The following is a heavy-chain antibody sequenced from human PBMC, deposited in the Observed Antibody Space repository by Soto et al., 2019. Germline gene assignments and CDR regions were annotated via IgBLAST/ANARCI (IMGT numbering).Heavy chain of an antibody. CDR2: IYYSGNT. CDR3: SRYPVVVVPAANYGSDV. Sequence: QVQLQESGPGLVKPSQTLSLTCSVSGVSVSSDIYYWSWIRHHPGKGLAWIGYIYYSGNTYYNPSLGGRVTISLDTSKTHFSLRLRSVTPADTAVYYCSRYPVVVVPAANYGSDVWGQGTTVTVSS. J-gene: IGHJ6*02. V-gene: IGHV4-31*03. D-gene: IGHD2-2*01. CDR1: GVSVSSDIYY.